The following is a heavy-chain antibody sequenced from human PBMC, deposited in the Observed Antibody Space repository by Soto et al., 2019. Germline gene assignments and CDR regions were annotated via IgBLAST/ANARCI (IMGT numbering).Heavy chain of an antibody. D-gene: IGHD1-1*01. CDR1: GFSFRTYG. Sequence: QVQLVESGGGLVQPGTSLRLSCAVSGFSFRTYGFHWVRQPPGKGLEWVAVISPKGHSDSVEGRFTISRDNSKDTLYLQMTNWRAEDTAVYYCARDDAFGNENAFDLWGQGTMVNVSS. CDR3: ARDDAFGNENAFDL. V-gene: IGHV3-33*01. J-gene: IGHJ3*01. CDR2: ISPK.